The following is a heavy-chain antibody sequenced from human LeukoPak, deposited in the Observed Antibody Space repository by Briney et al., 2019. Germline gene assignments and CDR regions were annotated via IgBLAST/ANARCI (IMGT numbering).Heavy chain of an antibody. V-gene: IGHV4-4*09. D-gene: IGHD6-19*01. Sequence: PSETLSVTCTTSGAPISRFYWSWVRQPPGKGLEWIGNIYNGVPTFFNPSLKSRVTLSVDTSKTQFSLQLASVTAADTAVYYCVQTTGWPGFDYWGQGILVTVSS. CDR3: VQTTGWPGFDY. CDR1: GAPISRFY. J-gene: IGHJ4*02. CDR2: IYNGVPT.